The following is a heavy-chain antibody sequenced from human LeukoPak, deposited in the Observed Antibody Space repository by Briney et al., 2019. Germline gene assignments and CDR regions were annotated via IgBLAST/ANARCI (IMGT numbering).Heavy chain of an antibody. CDR1: GFTFSSYA. V-gene: IGHV3-23*01. CDR3: AKDGLGIWSRGYFDY. D-gene: IGHD7-27*01. CDR2: ISGSGGST. J-gene: IGHJ4*02. Sequence: GGSLRLSCAASGFTFSSYAMSWVRQAPGKGLEWVSAISGSGGSTYYADSVKGRFTISRDNSKNTLYLQMNSLRVEDTAVYYCAKDGLGIWSRGYFDYWGQGTLVTVSS.